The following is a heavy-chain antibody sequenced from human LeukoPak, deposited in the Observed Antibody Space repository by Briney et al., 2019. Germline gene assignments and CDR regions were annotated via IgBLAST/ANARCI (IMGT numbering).Heavy chain of an antibody. Sequence: GGSLRLSCAASGFTFSSYAMSWVRQAPGKGLEWVSAISGSGGSTYYADSVKGRFTISRDNSKNTLYLQMNSLRAEDTAVYYCAKGRYYYGSGSYYSPEVDWGQGTLVTVSS. CDR2: ISGSGGST. CDR3: AKGRYYYGSGSYYSPEVD. CDR1: GFTFSSYA. V-gene: IGHV3-23*01. J-gene: IGHJ4*02. D-gene: IGHD3-10*01.